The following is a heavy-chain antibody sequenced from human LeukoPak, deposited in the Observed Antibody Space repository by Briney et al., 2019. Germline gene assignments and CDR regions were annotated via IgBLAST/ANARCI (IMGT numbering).Heavy chain of an antibody. V-gene: IGHV3-7*04. D-gene: IGHD2-8*01. CDR2: INQDGSEK. J-gene: IGHJ4*02. CDR3: ARDRNEGGGFDY. CDR1: GFTFSSYW. Sequence: PGGSLRLSCAASGFTFSSYWMSWVRQAPGKGLEWVANINQDGSEKYYVDSEKGRFTLSRDNAKNSLYLQINSLRAEDTAVYYCARDRNEGGGFDYWGQGTLVTVSS.